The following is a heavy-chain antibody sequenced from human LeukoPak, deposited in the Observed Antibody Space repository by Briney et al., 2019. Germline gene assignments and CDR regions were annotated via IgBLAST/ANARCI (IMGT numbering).Heavy chain of an antibody. CDR3: ARDGGYFDY. J-gene: IGHJ4*02. CDR2: INPNSGGT. V-gene: IGHV1-2*02. Sequence: GASVKVSCKASGYTFTGHYIHWVRQAPGQGLEWMGWINPNSGGTNYAQKFQGRVTMTRDTSISTAYMELSRLTSDDTAVYYCARDGGYFDYWGRGTLVTVSS. CDR1: GYTFTGHY.